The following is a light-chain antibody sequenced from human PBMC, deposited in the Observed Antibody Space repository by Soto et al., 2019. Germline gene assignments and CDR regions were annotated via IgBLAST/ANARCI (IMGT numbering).Light chain of an antibody. J-gene: IGKJ5*01. CDR3: QQYVSLPIT. CDR1: QSVGKS. V-gene: IGKV3-20*01. CDR2: GAS. Sequence: EIVLTQSPGTLSLSPWERATLSCRASQSVGKSLAWYQQKPGQAPRLLIYGASSRATGIPDRFSGSGSGTDFTLTISRVEPEDFAVYYCQQYVSLPITFGQGTRLEIK.